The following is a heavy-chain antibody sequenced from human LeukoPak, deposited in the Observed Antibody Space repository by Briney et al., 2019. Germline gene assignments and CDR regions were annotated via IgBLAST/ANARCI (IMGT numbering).Heavy chain of an antibody. J-gene: IGHJ4*02. CDR2: IIPIFGTA. CDR3: AGEGLRQQLDY. D-gene: IGHD6-13*01. Sequence: SVKVSCKASGGTFSSYAISWVRQAPGQGLEWMGGIIPIFGTANYAQKFQGRVTITADESTSTAYMELCSLRSEDTAVYYCAGEGLRQQLDYWGQGTLVTVSS. V-gene: IGHV1-69*13. CDR1: GGTFSSYA.